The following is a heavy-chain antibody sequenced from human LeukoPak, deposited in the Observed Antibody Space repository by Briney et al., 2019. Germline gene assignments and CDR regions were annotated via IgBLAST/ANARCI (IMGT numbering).Heavy chain of an antibody. CDR1: GGSTSSRGYY. CDR3: ARGIDSSNYYLYFDL. V-gene: IGHV4-31*03. Sequence: PSQTLSLTCTVSGGSTSSRGYYWSWIRQHPGKGLEWIGYIYYSGSAFYNPSLETRLTISVDTSKIQFSLKLSSMTAADTAVYYCARGIDSSNYYLYFDLWGRGTLVTVSS. J-gene: IGHJ2*01. CDR2: IYYSGSA. D-gene: IGHD3-22*01.